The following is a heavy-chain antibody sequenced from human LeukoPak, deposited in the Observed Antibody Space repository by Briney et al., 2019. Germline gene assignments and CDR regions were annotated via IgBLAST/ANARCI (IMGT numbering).Heavy chain of an antibody. Sequence: GGSLRLSCAASRFTFSSYSMNWVRQAPGKGLEWVSFISLSVTTIYYADSVKGRFTISRDNAKNSLYLQMNSLRDEDTAVYYCARDDDSSGPFNYWGQGTLVTVSS. CDR1: RFTFSSYS. V-gene: IGHV3-48*02. J-gene: IGHJ4*02. D-gene: IGHD3-22*01. CDR3: ARDDDSSGPFNY. CDR2: ISLSVTTI.